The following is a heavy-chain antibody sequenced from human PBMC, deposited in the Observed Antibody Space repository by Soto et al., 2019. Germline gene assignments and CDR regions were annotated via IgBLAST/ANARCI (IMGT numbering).Heavy chain of an antibody. CDR1: CGSISSYY. J-gene: IGHJ3*01. CDR2: IYYRGRT. V-gene: IGHV4-59*01. D-gene: IGHD3-10*01. Sequence: QVQLQESGPGLVKPSETLSLTCTVSCGSISSYYWSWIRQPPGKGLEWIGYIYYRGRTNYNPSNKSRVTISVDTSKNQFSLKLSSVTAADTAVYYCARVWGGAFDFWGQGTMVTVSS. CDR3: ARVWGGAFDF.